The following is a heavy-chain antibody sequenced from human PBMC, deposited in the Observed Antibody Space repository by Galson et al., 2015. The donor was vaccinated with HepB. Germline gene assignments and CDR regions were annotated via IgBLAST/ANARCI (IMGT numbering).Heavy chain of an antibody. CDR3: AKDHPTSGWSFYFDY. J-gene: IGHJ4*02. D-gene: IGHD6-19*01. V-gene: IGHV3-23*01. Sequence: SLRLSCAASGLTFSSYAMTWLRKAPVKGLEWVSAISGSGGSTYYADSVKGRFTISRDNSKNTLHLQMNSLRAEDTAVYYCAKDHPTSGWSFYFDYWGQGTLVTVSS. CDR2: ISGSGGST. CDR1: GLTFSSYA.